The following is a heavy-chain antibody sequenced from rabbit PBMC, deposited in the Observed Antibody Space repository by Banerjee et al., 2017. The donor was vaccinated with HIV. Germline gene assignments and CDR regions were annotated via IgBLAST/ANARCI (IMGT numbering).Heavy chain of an antibody. V-gene: IGHV1S47*01. CDR2: ITYGGSA. Sequence: QEQLVESGGGLVQPGGSLKLSCKASGFDFSSYGVSWVRQAPGKGLEWIGYITYGGSAYYASWVKGRFTISGDNAQNTVSLQLNSLTAADTATYFCARDLAGAIGWNFNLWGPGTLVTVS. CDR3: ARDLAGAIGWNFNL. CDR1: GFDFSSYG. D-gene: IGHD4-1*01. J-gene: IGHJ4*01.